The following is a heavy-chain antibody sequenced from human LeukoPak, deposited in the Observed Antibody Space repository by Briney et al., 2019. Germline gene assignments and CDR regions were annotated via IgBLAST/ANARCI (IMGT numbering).Heavy chain of an antibody. Sequence: PGGSLRLSCAASGFTFSSYGMHWVRQAPGKGLEWVAVISYDGSNKYYADSVKGRFTISRDNSKNTLYLQMNSLRAEDTAVYYCAKDRGDTAMVIDYWGQGTLVTVSS. CDR2: ISYDGSNK. J-gene: IGHJ4*02. D-gene: IGHD5-18*01. V-gene: IGHV3-30*18. CDR1: GFTFSSYG. CDR3: AKDRGDTAMVIDY.